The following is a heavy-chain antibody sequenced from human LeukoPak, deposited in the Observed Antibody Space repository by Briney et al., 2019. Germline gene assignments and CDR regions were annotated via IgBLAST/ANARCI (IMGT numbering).Heavy chain of an antibody. CDR3: ASMICSSTSCYWSGWFDP. Sequence: PSETVSLTCTVSVGSISSRSYYWGWIRQPPGKGLEGIGSIYYSGSTYYNPSLKSRVTISVDTSKNQFSLKLSSVTAADTAVYYCASMICSSTSCYWSGWFDPWGQRTLVTVSS. CDR2: IYYSGST. V-gene: IGHV4-39*07. D-gene: IGHD2-2*01. CDR1: VGSISSRSYY. J-gene: IGHJ5*02.